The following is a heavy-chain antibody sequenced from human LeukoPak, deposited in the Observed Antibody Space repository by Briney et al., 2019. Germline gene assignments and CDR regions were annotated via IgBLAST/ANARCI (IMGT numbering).Heavy chain of an antibody. Sequence: GGSLRLSCATSGFAFSSYWLLWVRQVPGKGLVWVSRISGDGSTTTYADSVKGRFTISRDNTNNILYLQMNSLRAEDTAIYYCARSQFDYWGQGILVTVTS. CDR2: ISGDGSTT. CDR1: GFAFSSYW. J-gene: IGHJ4*02. V-gene: IGHV3-74*01. CDR3: ARSQFDY.